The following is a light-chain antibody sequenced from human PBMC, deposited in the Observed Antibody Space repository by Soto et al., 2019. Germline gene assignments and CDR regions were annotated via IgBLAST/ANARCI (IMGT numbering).Light chain of an antibody. J-gene: IGKJ5*01. Sequence: ETVMTQSPATLSVSPGGSATLSFRASQSVDSPLAWYQQKPGQAPRLLIYGASTRATGIPARFSGSGSGTEFTLTISSLQSEDFAVYYCQQRSNWPITFGQGTRLEIK. CDR1: QSVDSP. CDR3: QQRSNWPIT. CDR2: GAS. V-gene: IGKV3D-15*01.